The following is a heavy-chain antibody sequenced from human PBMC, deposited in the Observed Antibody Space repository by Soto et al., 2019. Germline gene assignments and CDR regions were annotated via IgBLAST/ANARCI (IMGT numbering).Heavy chain of an antibody. J-gene: IGHJ6*03. Sequence: SETQSLSYTVAGGSISSYYWSWIRQPPGKGLEWIGYIYYSGSTNYNPSLKSRVTISVDTSKNQFSLKLSSVTAADTAVYYCARVAANYDFWSGYYYYYMDVWGKGTTVTVSS. D-gene: IGHD3-3*01. CDR3: ARVAANYDFWSGYYYYYMDV. CDR1: GGSISSYY. V-gene: IGHV4-59*01. CDR2: IYYSGST.